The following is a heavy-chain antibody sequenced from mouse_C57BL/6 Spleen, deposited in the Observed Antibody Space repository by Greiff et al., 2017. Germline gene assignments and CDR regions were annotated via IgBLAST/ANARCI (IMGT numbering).Heavy chain of an antibody. CDR3: ARHEDRTITTVGDLFAY. D-gene: IGHD1-1*01. CDR2: FYPGSGSI. Sequence: QVHVKQSGAELVKPGASVKLSCKASGYTFTEYTIHWVKQRSGQGLEWIGWFYPGSGSIKYNEKFKDKATLTADKSSSTVYMELSRLTSEDSAVYFCARHEDRTITTVGDLFAYWGQGTLVTVSA. CDR1: GYTFTEYT. V-gene: IGHV1-62-2*01. J-gene: IGHJ3*01.